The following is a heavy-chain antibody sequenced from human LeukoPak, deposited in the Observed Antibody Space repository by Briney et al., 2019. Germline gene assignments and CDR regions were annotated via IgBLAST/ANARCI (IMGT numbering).Heavy chain of an antibody. J-gene: IGHJ4*02. V-gene: IGHV4-39*01. D-gene: IGHD2-8*01. Sequence: SETLSLTCTVSGGSISSSSYYWGWIRQPPGKGLEWIGSIYYSGSTYYNPSLKSRVTISVDTSKNQFSLKLSSVTAADTAVYYCARLLARWEDIVLMVHAMEKYYYFDYWGQGTLVTVSS. CDR1: GGSISSSSYY. CDR3: ARLLARWEDIVLMVHAMEKYYYFDY. CDR2: IYYSGST.